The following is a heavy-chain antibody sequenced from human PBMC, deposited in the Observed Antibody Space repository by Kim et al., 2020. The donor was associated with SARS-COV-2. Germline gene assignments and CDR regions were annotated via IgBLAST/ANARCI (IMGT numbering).Heavy chain of an antibody. D-gene: IGHD2-2*01. J-gene: IGHJ5*02. CDR1: GGSISSSSYY. Sequence: SETLSLTCTVSGGSISSSSYYWGWIRQPPGKGLEWIGSIYYSGSTYYNPSLKSRVTISVDTSKNQFSLKLSSVTAADTAVYYCARHEGRLVVVVPAAIPSVVYWFDPWGQGTLVTVSS. CDR3: ARHEGRLVVVVPAAIPSVVYWFDP. CDR2: IYYSGST. V-gene: IGHV4-39*01.